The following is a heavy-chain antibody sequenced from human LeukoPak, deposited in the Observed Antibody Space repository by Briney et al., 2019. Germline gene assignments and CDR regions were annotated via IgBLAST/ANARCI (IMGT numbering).Heavy chain of an antibody. V-gene: IGHV3-21*01. J-gene: IGHJ4*02. CDR2: ISSSSSYI. CDR3: ARGVGSSGWYLGFDY. D-gene: IGHD6-19*01. Sequence: GGSLRLSCAASGFTFSTYSMNWVRQAPGRGLEWVSSISSSSSYIYYADSVKGRFTISRDNAKNSLYLQMNSLRAEDTAVYYCARGVGSSGWYLGFDYWGQGTLVTVSS. CDR1: GFTFSTYS.